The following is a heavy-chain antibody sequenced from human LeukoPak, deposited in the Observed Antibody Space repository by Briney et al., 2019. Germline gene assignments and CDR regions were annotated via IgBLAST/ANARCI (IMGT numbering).Heavy chain of an antibody. V-gene: IGHV7-4-1*02. CDR1: GYGLTHYA. CDR2: INTNTGNP. Sequence: ASVKVSCKASGYGLTHYAMNWVRQAPGQGLEWMGWINTNTGNPTYAQGFTGRFVFSLDTSVSTAYLQISSLKAEDTAVYYCASEPAYEAVAGTGSLDYWGQGTLVTVSS. J-gene: IGHJ4*02. D-gene: IGHD6-19*01. CDR3: ASEPAYEAVAGTGSLDY.